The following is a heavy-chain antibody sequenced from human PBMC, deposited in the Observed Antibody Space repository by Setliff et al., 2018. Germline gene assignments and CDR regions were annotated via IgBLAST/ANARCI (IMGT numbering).Heavy chain of an antibody. CDR1: DASIGGSGYY. CDR2: IHYSGST. CDR3: ARDKPEGYNFWSGYLGGGLMDV. J-gene: IGHJ6*02. Sequence: SETLSLTCTVSDASIGGSGYYWGWIRQPPGKGPEWIGNIHYSGSTYYNPSLKSRVTISVDTSKNQFSLKLSSVTAADTAVYYCARDKPEGYNFWSGYLGGGLMDVWGQGTTVTVSS. D-gene: IGHD3-3*01. V-gene: IGHV4-39*07.